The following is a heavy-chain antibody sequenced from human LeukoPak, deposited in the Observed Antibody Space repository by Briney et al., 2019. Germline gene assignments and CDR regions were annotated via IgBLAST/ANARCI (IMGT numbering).Heavy chain of an antibody. D-gene: IGHD2-2*01. CDR1: GFTFSNYW. Sequence: GGSLRLSCAASGFTFSNYWMHWVRQAPGKGLVWVSRINTDGSGTIYADSVKGRFTISRDNAKNTLYLQMNSLRAEDTAVYYCARPPRDGCSSNNCCSWFDPWGQGTLVTVSS. CDR3: ARPPRDGCSSNNCCSWFDP. J-gene: IGHJ5*02. CDR2: INTDGSGT. V-gene: IGHV3-74*01.